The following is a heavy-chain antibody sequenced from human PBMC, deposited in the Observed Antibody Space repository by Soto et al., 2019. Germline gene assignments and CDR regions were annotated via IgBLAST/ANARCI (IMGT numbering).Heavy chain of an antibody. V-gene: IGHV4-39*01. D-gene: IGHD2-2*01. J-gene: IGHJ6*01. CDR3: ARGSTRYYYYGMDV. CDR2: SYYSGST. CDR1: GGSISSSGYY. Sequence: SETLSLTCTVSGGSISSSGYYWFCIRQPPGKGLEWIGSSYYSGSTYYNPSLKSRVTISVDTSKNQFSLKLSSVTAADTAVYYCARGSTRYYYYGMDVWGQGTTVTVST.